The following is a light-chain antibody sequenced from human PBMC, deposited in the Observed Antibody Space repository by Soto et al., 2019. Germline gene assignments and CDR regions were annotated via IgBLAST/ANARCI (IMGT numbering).Light chain of an antibody. CDR2: GAS. CDR1: QSVSSSY. CDR3: QQYGHSPIT. Sequence: PGERVTLSCRASQSVSSSYLTXCQXKXGXXXRXXXYGASTRATSIPARFSGSGYGTDFTLTISRLEPEDFALYYCQQYGHSPITFGQGKRLEIK. J-gene: IGKJ5*01. V-gene: IGKV3-20*01.